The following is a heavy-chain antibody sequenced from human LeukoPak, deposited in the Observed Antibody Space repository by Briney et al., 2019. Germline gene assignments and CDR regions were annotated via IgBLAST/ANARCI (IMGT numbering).Heavy chain of an antibody. Sequence: SETLSLTCAVYGGSFSGYYWSWIRQPPGKGLEWIGEINHSGSTNYNPSLKSRVTISVDTSKNQFSLKLSSVTAADTAVYYCARGRGDSSGYYYFDYWGQGTLVTVSS. J-gene: IGHJ4*02. CDR2: INHSGST. CDR3: ARGRGDSSGYYYFDY. V-gene: IGHV4-34*01. D-gene: IGHD3-22*01. CDR1: GGSFSGYY.